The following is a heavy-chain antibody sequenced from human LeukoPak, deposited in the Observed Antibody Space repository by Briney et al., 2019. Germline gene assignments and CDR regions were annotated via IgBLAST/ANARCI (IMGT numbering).Heavy chain of an antibody. V-gene: IGHV4-39*07. J-gene: IGHJ4*02. D-gene: IGHD4-17*01. Sequence: PSETLSLTCTVSGGSMSSSSYYWGWIRQPPGKGLEWIGSIYYSESTYQNPSLKSRVTISVDTSKNQFSLKLSSVTAADTAVYYCARIPTVTFFDYWGQGTLVTVSS. CDR2: IYYSEST. CDR3: ARIPTVTFFDY. CDR1: GGSMSSSSYY.